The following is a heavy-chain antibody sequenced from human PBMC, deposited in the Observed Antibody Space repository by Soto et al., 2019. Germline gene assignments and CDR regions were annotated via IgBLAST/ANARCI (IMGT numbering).Heavy chain of an antibody. Sequence: GGSLRLSCAASGFTFSSYAMHWVRQAPGKGLEWVAVISYDGSNKYYADSVKGRFTISRDNSKNTLYLQMNSLRAEDTAVYYCARDHGIAVAGTYFDYWRQGTLVTVSS. CDR1: GFTFSSYA. J-gene: IGHJ4*02. CDR3: ARDHGIAVAGTYFDY. CDR2: ISYDGSNK. V-gene: IGHV3-30-3*01. D-gene: IGHD6-19*01.